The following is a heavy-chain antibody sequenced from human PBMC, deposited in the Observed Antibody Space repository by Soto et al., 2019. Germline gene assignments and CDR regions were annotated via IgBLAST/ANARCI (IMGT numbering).Heavy chain of an antibody. CDR2: INPNTGGT. CDR1: GYTFTDYY. D-gene: IGHD3-16*01. CDR3: ARDPIGGGAPYYFDY. V-gene: IGHV1-2*02. J-gene: IGHJ4*02. Sequence: QVPLVQSGAEVKKPGASVKVSCKASGYTFTDYYIYWVRQAPGQGPEWLGGINPNTGGTEYAQKFQGRVTMTRDTSISTAYMELGRLTSDDTAVYYCARDPIGGGAPYYFDYWGQGTLVTVSS.